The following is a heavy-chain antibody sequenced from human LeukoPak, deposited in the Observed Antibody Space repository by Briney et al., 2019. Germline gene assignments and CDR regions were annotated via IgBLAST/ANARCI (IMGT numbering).Heavy chain of an antibody. CDR1: GVTFSSYE. J-gene: IGHJ4*02. CDR2: ISSSGSSM. V-gene: IGHV3-48*03. D-gene: IGHD3-3*01. CDR3: ARDRADFWSGYHDY. Sequence: GGSLRLSCAASGVTFSSYEMNWVRQAPAKGLGWDSNISSSGSSMNYADSVKGRFTISRDNAKNSLSLQMNSLRAEDTAVYYCARDRADFWSGYHDYWGQGTLVTVPS.